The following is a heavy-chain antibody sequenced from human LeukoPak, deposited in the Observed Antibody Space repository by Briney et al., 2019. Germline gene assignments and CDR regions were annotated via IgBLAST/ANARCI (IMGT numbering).Heavy chain of an antibody. CDR1: GFTFSSYT. CDR3: ARVSRYNWNYGVFDY. CDR2: ISSGSSYI. Sequence: GGSLRLSCAASGFTFSSYTMNWVRQAPGKGLEWVSIISSGSSYIHYADSVKGRFTISRDNAKNSLYLQMNSLRAEDTAVYYCARVSRYNWNYGVFDYWGQGTLVTVSS. J-gene: IGHJ4*02. D-gene: IGHD1-7*01. V-gene: IGHV3-21*01.